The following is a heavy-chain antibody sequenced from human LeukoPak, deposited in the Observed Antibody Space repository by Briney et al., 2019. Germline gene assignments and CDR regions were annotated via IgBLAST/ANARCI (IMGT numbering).Heavy chain of an antibody. V-gene: IGHV3-11*04. CDR3: AKDGTIYYGSGSYPEY. Sequence: PGGSLRLSCAASGFTFGDYYMSWIRQAPGKGLECVSYISLTGSTISYADSLKGRFTISRDNAKNSLYLQMNSLRAEDTAVYYCAKDGTIYYGSGSYPEYWGQGTLVIVSS. D-gene: IGHD3-10*01. CDR2: ISLTGSTI. J-gene: IGHJ4*02. CDR1: GFTFGDYY.